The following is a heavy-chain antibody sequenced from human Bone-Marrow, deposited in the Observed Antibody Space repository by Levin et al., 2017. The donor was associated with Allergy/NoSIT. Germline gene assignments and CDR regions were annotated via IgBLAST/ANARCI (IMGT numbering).Heavy chain of an antibody. Sequence: GGSLRLSCAASGFTFSAYSMNWVRQAPGKGLQWVSSISSGGDYIYYADSMKGRFTISRDNAKTSLYLQMSSLRADDSAVYYCARGKHYYGSTSYPTNFDYWGQGTLVTVSS. CDR1: GFTFSAYS. D-gene: IGHD3-10*01. CDR3: ARGKHYYGSTSYPTNFDY. V-gene: IGHV3-21*01. CDR2: ISSGGDYI. J-gene: IGHJ4*02.